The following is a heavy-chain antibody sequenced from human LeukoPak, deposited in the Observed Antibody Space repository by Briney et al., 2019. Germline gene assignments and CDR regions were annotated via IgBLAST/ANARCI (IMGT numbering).Heavy chain of an antibody. V-gene: IGHV1-2*02. Sequence: ASVKVSCKASGYSFIDNYVHWVRQAPGQGLEWLGWMNPKSGGRNSAQKFQGRITMTSDTSISTAHLELTRLTFDDTAVYYCARGGSSGWPTDDYWGQGTLVTVSS. CDR2: MNPKSGGR. J-gene: IGHJ4*02. D-gene: IGHD6-19*01. CDR3: ARGGSSGWPTDDY. CDR1: GYSFIDNY.